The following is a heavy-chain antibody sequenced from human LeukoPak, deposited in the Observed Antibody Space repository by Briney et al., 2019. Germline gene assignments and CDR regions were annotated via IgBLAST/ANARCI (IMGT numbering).Heavy chain of an antibody. V-gene: IGHV5-51*01. J-gene: IGHJ4*02. CDR3: ASVDTTMGGSY. CDR1: GYSFTNYW. Sequence: GESLKISCKGSGYSFTNYWIGWVRQLPGKGLEWMGIIYPGDSDIRYSPSFQGQVTISADKSISTAYLQWSSLKASDTAMYYCASVDTTMGGSYWGQGTLVTVSS. CDR2: IYPGDSDI. D-gene: IGHD5-18*01.